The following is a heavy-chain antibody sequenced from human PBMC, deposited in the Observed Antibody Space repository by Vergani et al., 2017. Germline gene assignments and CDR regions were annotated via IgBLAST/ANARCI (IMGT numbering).Heavy chain of an antibody. CDR2: ISGDGSNT. CDR3: GXTGRIGTQRGAFDI. D-gene: IGHD1-1*01. Sequence: VQLVESGGGVVQPGRSLRLSCAASGFTFSSYSMNWVRPAPGKGLVWVSRISGDGSNTGYADSVRGRFTISRDNAKDTLYLQLHSLRAEDTAVYYCGXTGRIGTQRGAFDIWGQAAMVTVSS. V-gene: IGHV3-74*02. J-gene: IGHJ3*02. CDR1: GFTFSSYS.